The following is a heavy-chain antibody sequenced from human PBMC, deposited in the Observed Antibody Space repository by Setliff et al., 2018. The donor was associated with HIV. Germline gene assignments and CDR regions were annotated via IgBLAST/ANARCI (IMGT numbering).Heavy chain of an antibody. J-gene: IGHJ3*02. CDR3: ARHSIAVVIGVPERDDAFDI. D-gene: IGHD2-21*01. CDR1: GGSISRRDYC. Sequence: SETLSLTCTVSGGSISRRDYCWGWIRQPPGKGLEWIGSVYYTWNTYYNPSLKRRVTVSVDTSKNQFSLKLSSVTAADTAVYYCARHSIAVVIGVPERDDAFDIWGHGTMVTVSS. V-gene: IGHV4-39*01. CDR2: VYYTWNT.